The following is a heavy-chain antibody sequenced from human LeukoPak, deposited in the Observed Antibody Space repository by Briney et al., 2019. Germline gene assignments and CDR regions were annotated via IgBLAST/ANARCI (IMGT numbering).Heavy chain of an antibody. CDR2: IIPVLGVS. CDR1: GYTFTSYG. Sequence: GASVKVSCKASGYTFTSYGISWVRQAPGQGLEWMGRIIPVLGVSNFAQKFQGRVTITADKSTNTAHMELSRLESGDTAVYYCTREGVYAPDGSGYHRDAFDIWGQGTVVIVSS. V-gene: IGHV1-69*04. J-gene: IGHJ3*02. CDR3: TREGVYAPDGSGYHRDAFDI. D-gene: IGHD3-22*01.